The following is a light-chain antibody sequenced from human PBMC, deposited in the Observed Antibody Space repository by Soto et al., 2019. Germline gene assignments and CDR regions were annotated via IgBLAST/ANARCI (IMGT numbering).Light chain of an antibody. J-gene: IGKJ2*01. V-gene: IGKV3-20*01. Sequence: EIVLTQSPGSLSLSPRESATLSCRASQSVSSNHLAWYQQKPGQAPRLLIYGASRRATGIPDRFSGSGSATDFTLTISRLEPEDFAVYYCQHYGSSTYTFGQGTKVEIK. CDR3: QHYGSSTYT. CDR2: GAS. CDR1: QSVSSNH.